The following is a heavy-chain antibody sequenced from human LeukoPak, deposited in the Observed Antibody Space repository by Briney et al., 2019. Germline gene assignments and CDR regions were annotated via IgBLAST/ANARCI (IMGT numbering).Heavy chain of an antibody. D-gene: IGHD5/OR15-5a*01. CDR2: IEPDGSNK. CDR3: VRQSTGLDY. V-gene: IGHV3-30-3*01. Sequence: GGSLRLSCAPSGFTVRSHTMHWVRQAPGKGLEWVAVIEPDGSNKYHADSVKGRFTISRDNSKNTLYLQLDSLRSEDTAVYYCVRQSTGLDYWGQGTLVTVSS. J-gene: IGHJ4*02. CDR1: GFTVRSHT.